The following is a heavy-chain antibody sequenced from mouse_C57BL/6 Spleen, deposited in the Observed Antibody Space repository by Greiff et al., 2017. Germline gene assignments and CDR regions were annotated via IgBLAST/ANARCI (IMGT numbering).Heavy chain of an antibody. CDR2: ISSGSSTI. CDR1: GFTFSDYG. Sequence: EVQVVESGGGLVKPGGSLTLSCAASGFTFSDYGMHWVRQAPETGLEWVAYISSGSSTIYYADTVKGRFTISRDNAKNTRFLQMTSLRSEDTAMYYCAKLGNAMDDWGQGASVPVSS. V-gene: IGHV5-17*01. D-gene: IGHD4-1*01. CDR3: AKLGNAMDD. J-gene: IGHJ4*01.